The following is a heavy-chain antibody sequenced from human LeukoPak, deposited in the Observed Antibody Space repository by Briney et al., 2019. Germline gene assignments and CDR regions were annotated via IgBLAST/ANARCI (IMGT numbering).Heavy chain of an antibody. CDR3: AKDSIGYYDSSGPYYFDY. J-gene: IGHJ4*02. Sequence: GRSLRLSCAASGFTFDDYAMHWVRQAPGKGLEWVSGISWNSGSIGYADSVKGRFTISRDNAKNSLYLQMNSLRAEDMALYYCAKDSIGYYDSSGPYYFDYWGQGPRSPSPQ. CDR1: GFTFDDYA. V-gene: IGHV3-9*03. D-gene: IGHD3-22*01. CDR2: ISWNSGSI.